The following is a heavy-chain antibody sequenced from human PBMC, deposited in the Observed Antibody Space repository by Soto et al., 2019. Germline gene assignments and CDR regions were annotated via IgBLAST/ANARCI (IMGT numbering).Heavy chain of an antibody. CDR1: GGTFSSYT. D-gene: IGHD6-19*01. V-gene: IGHV1-69*02. CDR3: APRMAGSYAFDI. J-gene: IGHJ3*02. CDR2: IIPILGIA. Sequence: QVQLVQSGAEVKKPGSSVKVSCKASGGTFSSYTISWVRQAPGQGLEWMGRIIPILGIANYAQKFQGRVTITAAKSTSTAYMELSSLRSEDTAVYYCAPRMAGSYAFDIWGQGTMVTVSS.